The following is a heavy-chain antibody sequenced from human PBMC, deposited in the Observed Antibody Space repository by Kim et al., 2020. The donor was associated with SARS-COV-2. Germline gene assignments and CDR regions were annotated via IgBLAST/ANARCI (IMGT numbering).Heavy chain of an antibody. CDR2: ISYDGSNK. CDR1: GFTFSSYA. J-gene: IGHJ4*02. V-gene: IGHV3-30*04. D-gene: IGHD3-22*01. Sequence: GGSLRLSCAASGFTFSSYAMHWVRQAPGKGLEWVAVISYDGSNKYYADSVKGRFTISRDNSKNTLYLQMNSLRAEDTAVYYCARDPGYYDSRGYPYWGQG. CDR3: ARDPGYYDSRGYPY.